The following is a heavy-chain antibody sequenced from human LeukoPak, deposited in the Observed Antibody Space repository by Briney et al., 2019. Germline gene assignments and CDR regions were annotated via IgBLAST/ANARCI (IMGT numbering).Heavy chain of an antibody. V-gene: IGHV3-30*02. CDR1: AFTFSSYG. D-gene: IGHD3-22*01. CDR3: AKERKTYFYDTSGYPIDY. CDR2: IRNDGTNK. Sequence: GGSLRLSCAASAFTFSSYGIHWVRQAPGKELEWVAFIRNDGTNKYYADSVKGRFTISRDNSKNTLYLQMNSLRAEDTAVYYCAKERKTYFYDTSGYPIDYWGQGTLVTVSS. J-gene: IGHJ4*02.